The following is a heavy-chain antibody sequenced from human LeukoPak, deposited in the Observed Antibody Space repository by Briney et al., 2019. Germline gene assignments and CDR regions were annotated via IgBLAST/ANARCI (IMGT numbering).Heavy chain of an antibody. D-gene: IGHD3-22*01. V-gene: IGHV1-18*01. CDR1: GYTFTSYG. CDR2: ISAYNGNT. J-gene: IGHJ4*02. CDR3: ARSPHPYYYDSSGTPRSFDY. Sequence: GASVTVSCKASGYTFTSYGISWVRQAPGQGLEWMGWISAYNGNTNYAQKLQGRVTMTTDTSTSTAYMELRSLRSDDTAVYYCARSPHPYYYDSSGTPRSFDYWGQGTLVTVSS.